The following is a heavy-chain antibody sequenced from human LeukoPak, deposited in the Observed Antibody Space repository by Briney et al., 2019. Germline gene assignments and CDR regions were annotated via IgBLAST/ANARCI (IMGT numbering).Heavy chain of an antibody. CDR3: AKLLGESTIYDL. D-gene: IGHD3-16*01. Sequence: GGSLRLSCAASGFTFNTHWMSWVRQAPGKGLDWVASINQDGSAKNYVDSVKGRFIISRDNAKNSLSLQMNSLGAEDTAMYYCAKLLGESTIYDLWGQGTLVTVSS. V-gene: IGHV3-7*01. J-gene: IGHJ5*02. CDR1: GFTFNTHW. CDR2: INQDGSAK.